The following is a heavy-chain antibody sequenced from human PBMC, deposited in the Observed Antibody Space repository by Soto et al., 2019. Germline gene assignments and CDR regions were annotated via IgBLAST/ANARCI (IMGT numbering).Heavy chain of an antibody. J-gene: IGHJ4*02. Sequence: GGPVEGSRKGAGYTFRSYAMHLGRQAPGQRLEWMRWINAGYGNTKSSQKFQDRVTISRDTSASTAYMELTSLRSEDTAVYYCARDTGDGTFDFWGQGTLFTVSP. CDR1: GYTFRSYA. V-gene: IGHV1-3*01. D-gene: IGHD7-27*01. CDR2: INAGYGNT. CDR3: ARDTGDGTFDF.